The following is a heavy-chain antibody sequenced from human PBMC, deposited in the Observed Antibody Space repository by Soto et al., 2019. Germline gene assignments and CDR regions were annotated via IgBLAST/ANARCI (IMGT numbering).Heavy chain of an antibody. CDR2: MIPMFGTA. CDR3: ARERTYSRSWYGY. D-gene: IGHD6-13*01. Sequence: SVKVSCKASGGTFSSYAISWVRQAPGQGLEWMGGMIPMFGTANYAQKFQGRVTITADESTSTTYMELSSLRYEDTAVYYCARERTYSRSWYGYWGQGTLVTVSS. V-gene: IGHV1-69*13. CDR1: GGTFSSYA. J-gene: IGHJ4*02.